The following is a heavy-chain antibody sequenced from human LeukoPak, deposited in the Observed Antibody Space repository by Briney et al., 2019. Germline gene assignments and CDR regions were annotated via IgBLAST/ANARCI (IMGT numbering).Heavy chain of an antibody. J-gene: IGHJ3*02. CDR1: GFTFSSYA. D-gene: IGHD3-22*01. V-gene: IGHV3-30*02. Sequence: GGSLRLSCAASGFTFSSYAMHWVRQAPGKGLEWVAFIRYDGSNKYYADSVKGRFTISRDNSKNTLYLQMNSLRAEDTAVYYCAKERITMIVVVIPDAFDIWGQGTMVTVSS. CDR2: IRYDGSNK. CDR3: AKERITMIVVVIPDAFDI.